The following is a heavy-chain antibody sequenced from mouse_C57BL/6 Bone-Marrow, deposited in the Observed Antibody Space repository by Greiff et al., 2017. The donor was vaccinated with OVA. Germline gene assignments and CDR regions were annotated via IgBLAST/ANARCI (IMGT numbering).Heavy chain of an antibody. V-gene: IGHV5-16*01. CDR3: ARVYYSDWYFDV. D-gene: IGHD2-12*01. Sequence: DVTLVASEGCLVQPVCSMKLSCTASVFTFSDYYMPLVPPVPDPGLDWVANINYDGSSTYYLDSLKSRFIISRDNAKNILYLQMSSLKSEDTATYYCARVYYSDWYFDVWGTGTTVTVSS. CDR2: INYDGSST. CDR1: VFTFSDYY. J-gene: IGHJ1*03.